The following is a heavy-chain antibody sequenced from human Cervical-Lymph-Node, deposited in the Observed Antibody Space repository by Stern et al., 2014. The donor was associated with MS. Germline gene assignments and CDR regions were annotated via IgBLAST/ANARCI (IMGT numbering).Heavy chain of an antibody. CDR3: ARASGETNFYYGMAV. D-gene: IGHD3-10*01. CDR1: GGSFSSLT. Sequence: QLVQSGAEVKKPGSSVKVSCTASGGSFSSLTISWVRQAPGQGLEWMGRINPILGLPNYAQKFQGRVTITADKSTSTAYMELTSLRSEDTAVYFCARASGETNFYYGMAVWGQGTTVTVSS. J-gene: IGHJ6*02. V-gene: IGHV1-69*09. CDR2: INPILGLP.